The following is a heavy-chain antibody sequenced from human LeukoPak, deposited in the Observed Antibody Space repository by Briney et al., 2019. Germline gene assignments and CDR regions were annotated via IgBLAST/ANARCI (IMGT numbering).Heavy chain of an antibody. CDR2: TSYDGSNK. Sequence: GGSLRLSCVASGFTFRNYGMHWVRQAPGKGLKWVAVTSYDGSNKYYADSVKGRLTISRDNSKSTLYLQMNSLRAEDTAVYYCAKEGDGLSFDYWGQGTLVTVSS. J-gene: IGHJ4*02. CDR3: AKEGDGLSFDY. D-gene: IGHD2-2*01. CDR1: GFTFRNYG. V-gene: IGHV3-30*18.